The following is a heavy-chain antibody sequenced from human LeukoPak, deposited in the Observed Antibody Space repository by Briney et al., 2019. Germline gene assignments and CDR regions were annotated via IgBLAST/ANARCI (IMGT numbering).Heavy chain of an antibody. Sequence: GGSLRLSCAASGFTFSTYWMSWVRPAPGKGLEWVANIKQDGSDKFYVDSVKGRFTISRDNAKNSMYLQMSSLRAEDTAIYYCARVLPVASRDYWGQGTLVTVSS. J-gene: IGHJ4*02. CDR3: ARVLPVASRDY. D-gene: IGHD2-2*01. CDR1: GFTFSTYW. V-gene: IGHV3-7*01. CDR2: IKQDGSDK.